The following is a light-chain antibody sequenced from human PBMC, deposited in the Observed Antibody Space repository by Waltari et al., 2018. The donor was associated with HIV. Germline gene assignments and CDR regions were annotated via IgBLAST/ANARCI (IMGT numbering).Light chain of an antibody. J-gene: IGLJ2*01. Sequence: QSVLTQPPSASGAPGQRVTISCPGSTSNIGAVCDVPGYQQLPGTAPKLLIDGNSNRPSGVPDRFSGSKSGTSASLAITGVQAEDEADYYCQSYDSSLSGVVFGGGTKLTVL. CDR1: TSNIGAVCD. V-gene: IGLV1-40*01. CDR2: GNS. CDR3: QSYDSSLSGVV.